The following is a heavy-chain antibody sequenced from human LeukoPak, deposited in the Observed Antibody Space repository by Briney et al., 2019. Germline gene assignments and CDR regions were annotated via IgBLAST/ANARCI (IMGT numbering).Heavy chain of an antibody. D-gene: IGHD1-1*01. CDR2: ISSTSSTI. CDR3: ARGWKYFDY. V-gene: IGHV3-48*04. CDR1: GFTLSNYN. Sequence: GGSLRLSCAASGFTLSNYNIHWVRQAPGKGLEWVSYISSTSSTIYYADSVKGRFTISRDNAKNSLYLQMSSLRAEDTAVYYCARGWKYFDYWGQGTLVTVSS. J-gene: IGHJ4*02.